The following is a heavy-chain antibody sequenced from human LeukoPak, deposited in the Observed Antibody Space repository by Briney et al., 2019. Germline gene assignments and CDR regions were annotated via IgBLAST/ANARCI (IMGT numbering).Heavy chain of an antibody. V-gene: IGHV4-34*01. CDR3: ATGPYYYDSSGHDY. J-gene: IGHJ4*02. D-gene: IGHD3-22*01. Sequence: SETLSLTCAVYGGSFSGYYWSWIRQPPGKGLEWIGEINHSGSTNYNPSLKSRVTISVDTSKNQFSLKLSSVTAADPAVYYCATGPYYYDSSGHDYWGQGTLVTVSS. CDR1: GGSFSGYY. CDR2: INHSGST.